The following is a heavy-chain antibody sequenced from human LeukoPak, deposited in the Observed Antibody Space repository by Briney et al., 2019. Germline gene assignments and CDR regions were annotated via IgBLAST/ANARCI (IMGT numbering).Heavy chain of an antibody. V-gene: IGHV3-53*01. Sequence: SEGSLRLSCAASGFTVSSNYMSWVRQAPGKGLEWVSVIYSGGSTYYADSVKGRFTISRDNSKNTLYLQMNSLRAEDTAVYYCASGGSYFTFDYWGQGTLVTVSS. CDR2: IYSGGST. J-gene: IGHJ4*02. D-gene: IGHD1-26*01. CDR1: GFTVSSNY. CDR3: ASGGSYFTFDY.